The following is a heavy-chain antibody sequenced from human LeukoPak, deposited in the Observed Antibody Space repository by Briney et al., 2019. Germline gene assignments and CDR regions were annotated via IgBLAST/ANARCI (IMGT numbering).Heavy chain of an antibody. V-gene: IGHV4-61*08. CDR1: GGSVGSAGYY. CDR2: IYYIRNT. J-gene: IGHJ4*02. CDR3: ARTQSQSGSYRYYFGY. Sequence: SETLSLTCTVSGGSVGSAGYYWSWIRQPPGGGLEWIGYIYYIRNTNYNPALKSRVTMSLDPSKNQFSLKLNSVTAADTAVYYCARTQSQSGSYRYYFGYWGQGTLVTVSS. D-gene: IGHD1-26*01.